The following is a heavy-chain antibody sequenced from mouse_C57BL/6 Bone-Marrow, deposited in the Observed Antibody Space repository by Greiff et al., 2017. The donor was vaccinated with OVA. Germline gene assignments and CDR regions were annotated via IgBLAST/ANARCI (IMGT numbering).Heavy chain of an antibody. V-gene: IGHV1-81*01. CDR3: ARSLDGYYGYFDY. Sequence: VQLQESGAELARPGASVKLSCKASGYTFTSYGISWVKQRTGQGLEWIGEIYPRSGNTYYNEKFKGKATLTADKSSSTAYMELRSLTSKDSAVYFCARSLDGYYGYFDYWGQGTTLTVSS. J-gene: IGHJ2*01. D-gene: IGHD2-3*01. CDR1: GYTFTSYG. CDR2: IYPRSGNT.